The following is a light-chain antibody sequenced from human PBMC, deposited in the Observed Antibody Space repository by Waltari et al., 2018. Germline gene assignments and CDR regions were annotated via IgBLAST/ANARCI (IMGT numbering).Light chain of an antibody. Sequence: FLLTQPHSVSESPGETVTISCTRNSGNIAANYVQWFQQRPGRSPTTVIYEDNRRPSGVPDRYSASVDTSSNSASLTISGLKTEDEADYYCQSYDGTIWVFGGGTKLTVL. CDR3: QSYDGTIWV. CDR2: EDN. V-gene: IGLV6-57*01. J-gene: IGLJ3*02. CDR1: SGNIAANY.